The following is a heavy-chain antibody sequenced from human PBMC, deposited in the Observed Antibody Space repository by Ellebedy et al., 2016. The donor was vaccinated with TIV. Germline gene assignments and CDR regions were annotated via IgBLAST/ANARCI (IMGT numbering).Heavy chain of an antibody. D-gene: IGHD3-10*02. CDR2: INPNSGGT. Sequence: ASVKVSXKASGYTFTGYYMHWVRQAPGQGLEWMGWINPNSGGTNYAQKFQGRVTMTRDTSISTAYMELSRLRSDDTAVYYCARMLAARGNRFDPWGQGTLVTVSS. CDR3: ARMLAARGNRFDP. J-gene: IGHJ5*02. CDR1: GYTFTGYY. V-gene: IGHV1-2*02.